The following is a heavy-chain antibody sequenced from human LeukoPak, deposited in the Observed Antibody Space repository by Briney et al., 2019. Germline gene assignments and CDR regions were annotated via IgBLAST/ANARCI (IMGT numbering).Heavy chain of an antibody. CDR1: GYTLTELS. J-gene: IGHJ4*02. CDR3: ATGDSSSYDRDY. V-gene: IGHV1-24*01. Sequence: ASVKVSCKVSGYTLTELSMHWVRQAPGKGLEWMGGFDPEDGETIYAQKFQGRVTMTEDTSTDTAYMELSSLRSEDTAVYYCATGDSSSYDRDYWGQGTLVTVSS. D-gene: IGHD6-13*01. CDR2: FDPEDGET.